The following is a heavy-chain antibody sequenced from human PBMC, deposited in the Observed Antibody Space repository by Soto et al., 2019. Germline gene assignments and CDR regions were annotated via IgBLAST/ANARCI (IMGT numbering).Heavy chain of an antibody. CDR1: GGTFSSYT. V-gene: IGHV1-69*02. D-gene: IGHD2-15*01. Sequence: QVQLVQSGAEVKKPGSSVKVSCKASGGTFSSYTISWVRQAPGQGLEWMGRIIPILGIANYAQKFQGRVKITADKSTSTAYMELSSLRSEDTAVYYCARTAATSEAFDIWGQGTMVTVSS. CDR3: ARTAATSEAFDI. CDR2: IIPILGIA. J-gene: IGHJ3*02.